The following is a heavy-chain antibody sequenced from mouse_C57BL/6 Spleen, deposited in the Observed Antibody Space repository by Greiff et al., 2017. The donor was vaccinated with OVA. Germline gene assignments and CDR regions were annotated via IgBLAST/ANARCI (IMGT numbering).Heavy chain of an antibody. V-gene: IGHV1-69*01. CDR2: IDPSDSYT. CDR3: ARGGSSSGGFAY. J-gene: IGHJ3*01. CDR1: GYTFTSYW. Sequence: QVQLKQPGAELVMPGASVKLSCKASGYTFTSYWMHWVKQRPGQGLEWIGEIDPSDSYTNYNQKFKGKSTLTVDKSSSTAYMQLSSLTSEDSAVYYCARGGSSSGGFAYWGQGTLVTVSA. D-gene: IGHD1-1*01.